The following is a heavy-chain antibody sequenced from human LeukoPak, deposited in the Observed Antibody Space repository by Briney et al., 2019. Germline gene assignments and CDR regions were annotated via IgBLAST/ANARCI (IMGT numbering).Heavy chain of an antibody. Sequence: PGGSLRLSCAASGFTFNIFAINLVRQAPGKGLEYVSAVSADGGSTYYANSVKGRFTISRDNSKNMLYLQMGSLRGDDMAVYYCARRQCTSSSCYLDYWGQGTLVTVSS. J-gene: IGHJ4*02. CDR3: ARRQCTSSSCYLDY. D-gene: IGHD2-2*01. CDR1: GFTFNIFA. V-gene: IGHV3-64*01. CDR2: VSADGGST.